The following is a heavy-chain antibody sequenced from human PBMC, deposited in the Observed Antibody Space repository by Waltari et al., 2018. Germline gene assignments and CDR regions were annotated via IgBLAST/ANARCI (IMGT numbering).Heavy chain of an antibody. V-gene: IGHV4-38-2*02. D-gene: IGHD2-2*01. CDR2: IYHSGST. CDR1: GYSISSGYY. CDR3: ARHKGVPTWDY. Sequence: QVQLQESGPGLVKPSETLSLTCTVSGYSISSGYYWGWIRQPPGKGLEWIGSIYHSGSTYSNPSLKSRVTISVDTSKNQFSLKLSSVTAADTAVYYCARHKGVPTWDYWGQGTLVTVSS. J-gene: IGHJ4*02.